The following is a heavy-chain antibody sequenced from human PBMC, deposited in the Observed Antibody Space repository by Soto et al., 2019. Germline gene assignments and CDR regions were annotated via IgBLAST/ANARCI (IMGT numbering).Heavy chain of an antibody. Sequence: PGGSLRLSCAASGFTFSSYGMHWVRQAPGKGLEWVAVISYDGSNKYYADSVKGRFTISRDNSKNTLYLQMNSLRAEDTAVYYCAKDHHYYGSGYPGYWGQGTLVTVSS. CDR2: ISYDGSNK. CDR3: AKDHHYYGSGYPGY. D-gene: IGHD3-10*01. V-gene: IGHV3-30*18. J-gene: IGHJ4*02. CDR1: GFTFSSYG.